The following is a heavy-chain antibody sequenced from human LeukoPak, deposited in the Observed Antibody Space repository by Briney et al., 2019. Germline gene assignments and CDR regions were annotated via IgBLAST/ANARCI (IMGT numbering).Heavy chain of an antibody. Sequence: PSQTLSLTCSVSGGSISSGGYYWGWIRQHPGKGLEWIGYIYYSGSTYYNPSLKSRVTISVDTSKHQFSLKLSSATAADTAVYYCARVPGPYPYYYMDVWGKGTTVTVS. CDR1: GGSISSGGYY. V-gene: IGHV4-31*03. CDR3: ARVPGPYPYYYMDV. J-gene: IGHJ6*03. CDR2: IYYSGST.